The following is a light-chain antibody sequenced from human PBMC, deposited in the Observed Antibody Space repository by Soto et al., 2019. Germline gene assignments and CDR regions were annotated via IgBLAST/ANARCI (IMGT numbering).Light chain of an antibody. CDR2: EAS. V-gene: IGKV1-39*01. J-gene: IGKJ3*01. CDR3: QQYGRSLQT. Sequence: DIQMTQSPSPLSASVGDRVYITCRTSQSISSYLNWYQAKPGKAPKLLIYEASTLESGVPSRFSGSGSGTDFTLTISRLEPEDFAVYYCQQYGRSLQTFGPGTKV. CDR1: QSISSY.